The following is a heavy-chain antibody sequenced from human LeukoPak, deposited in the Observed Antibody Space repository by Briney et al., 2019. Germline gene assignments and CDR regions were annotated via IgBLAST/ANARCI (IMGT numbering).Heavy chain of an antibody. V-gene: IGHV3-7*01. CDR3: ARVYGDYYGSGSYYYYGMDV. Sequence: GGSLRLSCAASGFTFSSYCMSWVRQAPGKGLEWVANLKQDGSEKYYVDSVKGRFTISRDNAKNSLYLQMNSLRAEDTAVYYCARVYGDYYGSGSYYYYGMDVWGQGTTVTVSS. D-gene: IGHD3-10*01. CDR2: LKQDGSEK. CDR1: GFTFSSYC. J-gene: IGHJ6*02.